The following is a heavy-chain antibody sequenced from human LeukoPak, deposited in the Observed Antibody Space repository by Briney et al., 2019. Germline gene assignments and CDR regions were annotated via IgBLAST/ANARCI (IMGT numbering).Heavy chain of an antibody. J-gene: IGHJ4*02. CDR3: TTFITILS. CDR2: IKSKTDGGTT. Sequence: GGSLRLSCAVSGFKFRDHWMDWVRQAPGKGLEWVGRIKSKTDGGTTDYAAPVKGRFTISRDDSKNTLYLQMNSLKTEDTAVYYCTTFITILSRGQGTLVTVSS. CDR1: GFKFRDHW. V-gene: IGHV3-15*01. D-gene: IGHD3-3*01.